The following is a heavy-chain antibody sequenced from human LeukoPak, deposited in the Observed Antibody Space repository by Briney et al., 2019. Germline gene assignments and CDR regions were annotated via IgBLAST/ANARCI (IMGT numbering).Heavy chain of an antibody. CDR1: GGSFSGYY. V-gene: IGHV4-34*01. J-gene: IGHJ4*02. Sequence: SETLSLTCAVYGGSFSGYYWSWIRQPPGKGLEWIGEINHSGSTNYNPSLKSRVTISVDTSKNQFSLKLSSVTAADTAVYYCAKDSGSYYFDYWGQGTLVTVSS. CDR3: AKDSGSYYFDY. CDR2: INHSGST. D-gene: IGHD1-26*01.